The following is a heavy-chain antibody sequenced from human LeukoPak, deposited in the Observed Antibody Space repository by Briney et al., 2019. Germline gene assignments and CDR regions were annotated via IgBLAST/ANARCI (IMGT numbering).Heavy chain of an antibody. CDR2: INPNSGGT. Sequence: ASVKVSCKAAGYTFTGYYIHWVRQAPGQGHEGMGWINPNSGGTNYAQNFEGRVTMTRDTSISTAYMELSRLRSDDTAVYYCARVVAGYSSSFYYYYMDVWGKGTTVTVSS. D-gene: IGHD6-6*01. V-gene: IGHV1-2*02. CDR3: ARVVAGYSSSFYYYYMDV. CDR1: GYTFTGYY. J-gene: IGHJ6*03.